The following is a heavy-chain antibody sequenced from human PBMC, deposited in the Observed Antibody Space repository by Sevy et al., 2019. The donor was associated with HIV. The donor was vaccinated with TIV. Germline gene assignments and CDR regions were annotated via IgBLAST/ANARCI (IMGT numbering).Heavy chain of an antibody. Sequence: GSLRLSCAASGFTFSSHSMNWVRQTPGKGLEWISYISGTANTIYYADSVKGRFTISRDNAKNSLYLQLKSLRDEDTAIYYCARVPPYYDSNVSDFWGQGSLVTVSS. CDR3: ARVPPYYDSNVSDF. CDR1: GFTFSSHS. V-gene: IGHV3-48*02. D-gene: IGHD3-22*01. J-gene: IGHJ4*02. CDR2: ISGTANTI.